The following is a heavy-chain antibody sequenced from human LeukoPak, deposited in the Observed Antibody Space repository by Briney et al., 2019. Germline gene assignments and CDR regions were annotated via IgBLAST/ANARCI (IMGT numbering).Heavy chain of an antibody. Sequence: SETLSLTCAVYGGSFSGYYWSWIRQPPGKGLEWIGEINHSGRTNYNPCLKRRGTISVDKSKNQFSLKLSSGTAADTAMYYCARGVSLLDSIRYSSGWFCDYWGQGTLVTVSS. CDR3: ARGVSLLDSIRYSSGWFCDY. CDR1: GGSFSGYY. V-gene: IGHV4-34*01. CDR2: INHSGRT. D-gene: IGHD6-19*01. J-gene: IGHJ4*02.